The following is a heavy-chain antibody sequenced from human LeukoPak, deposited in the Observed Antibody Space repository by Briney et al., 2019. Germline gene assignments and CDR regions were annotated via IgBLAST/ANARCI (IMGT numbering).Heavy chain of an antibody. J-gene: IGHJ6*02. Sequence: SETLSLTCAVYGVSFSGYYWSWLRQPPGKGLEWIGEINHSGSTNYNPSLKSRVTISVDTSKNQFSLKLSSVTAADTAVYYCARGLVTTTLIYYYYYGMDVWGQGTTVTVSS. CDR1: GVSFSGYY. D-gene: IGHD4-17*01. CDR3: ARGLVTTTLIYYYYYGMDV. CDR2: INHSGST. V-gene: IGHV4-34*01.